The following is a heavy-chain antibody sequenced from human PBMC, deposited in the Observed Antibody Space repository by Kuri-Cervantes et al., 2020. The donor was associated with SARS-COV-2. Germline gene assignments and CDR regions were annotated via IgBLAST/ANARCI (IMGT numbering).Heavy chain of an antibody. J-gene: IGHJ3*02. CDR2: IYYSGSS. Sequence: GSLRLSCSVSGGSISSSNYYWGWIRQSPGKGLECFGTIYYSGSSYYNPSLKSRVTISIDTSKNQFSLKLRSVTAADKAVYYCARAPDSFTMSGAFDIWGQGTMVTVSS. V-gene: IGHV4-39*01. CDR1: GGSISSSNYY. CDR3: ARAPDSFTMSGAFDI. D-gene: IGHD3-10*02.